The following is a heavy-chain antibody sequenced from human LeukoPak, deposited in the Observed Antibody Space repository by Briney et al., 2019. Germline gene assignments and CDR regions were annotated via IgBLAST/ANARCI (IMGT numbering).Heavy chain of an antibody. CDR3: ARGVVGVIEVRVYYVDY. D-gene: IGHD3-3*01. J-gene: IGHJ4*02. CDR2: INHSGIT. V-gene: IGHV4-34*01. Sequence: SETLSLTCAVYGGSFSGYYWSWIRQPPGKGLEWIGEINHSGITNYNPSLKSRVTMSLETSKSQFSLKLSSVTAADTALYYCARGVVGVIEVRVYYVDYWGQGTLVTVSS. CDR1: GGSFSGYY.